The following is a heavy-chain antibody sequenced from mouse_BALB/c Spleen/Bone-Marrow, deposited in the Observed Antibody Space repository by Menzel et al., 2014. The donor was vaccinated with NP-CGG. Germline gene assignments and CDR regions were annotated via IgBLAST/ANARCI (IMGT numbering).Heavy chain of an antibody. Sequence: QVQLKESGPGLVAPSQSLAITCTVSGFSLTGYGVKWVRQPPGKGLEWLGEIWGDGSTDYNSALKSRLSISKDNSKSQVFLRMNSLQTDDTARYYCARDYGTGAMDYWGQGTSVTVSS. D-gene: IGHD1-1*01. CDR3: ARDYGTGAMDY. V-gene: IGHV2-6-7*01. CDR1: GFSLTGYG. J-gene: IGHJ4*01. CDR2: IWGDGST.